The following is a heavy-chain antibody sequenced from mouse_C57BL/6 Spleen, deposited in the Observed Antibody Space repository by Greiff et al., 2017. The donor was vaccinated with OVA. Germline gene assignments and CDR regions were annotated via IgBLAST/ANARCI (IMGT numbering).Heavy chain of an antibody. V-gene: IGHV1-52*01. D-gene: IGHD2-5*01. CDR3: ARRNYSNSYAMDY. J-gene: IGHJ4*01. CDR2: IDPSDSET. CDR1: GYTFTSYW. Sequence: QVQLQQPGAELVRPGSSVKLSCKASGYTFTSYWMHWVKQRPIQGLEWIGNIDPSDSETHYNQKFKDKATLTVDKSSSTAYMQLSGLTSEDSAVYYCARRNYSNSYAMDYWGQGTSVTVSS.